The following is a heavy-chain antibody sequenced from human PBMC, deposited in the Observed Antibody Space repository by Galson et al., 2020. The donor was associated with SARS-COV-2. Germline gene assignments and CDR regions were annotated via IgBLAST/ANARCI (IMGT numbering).Heavy chain of an antibody. D-gene: IGHD3-22*01. Sequence: SLRLSCAASGFSFSDYWMHWVRQAPGKGLVWVSRINSYGNSTNYADSVRGRFTVSRDNAKNVLYLQMNSLRAEDTAVYYCTRHSSGDYWGQGTLVTVSP. CDR2: INSYGNST. J-gene: IGHJ4*02. V-gene: IGHV3-74*01. CDR1: GFSFSDYW. CDR3: TRHSSGDY.